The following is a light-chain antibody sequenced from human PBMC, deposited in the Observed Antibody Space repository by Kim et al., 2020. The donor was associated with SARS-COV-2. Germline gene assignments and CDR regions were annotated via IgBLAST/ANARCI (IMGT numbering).Light chain of an antibody. CDR1: HCLVDSSEKAY. J-gene: IGKJ2*01. Sequence: QPASISVSSSHCLVDSSEKAYFSCFQDRPDQSPSSMIFKISNRDSKGPDRFSGSRSDTDFTLKISWVAAEVVGIYYCTPATHWPYTFSQWTKLEI. V-gene: IGKV2-30*01. CDR3: TPATHWPYT. CDR2: KIS.